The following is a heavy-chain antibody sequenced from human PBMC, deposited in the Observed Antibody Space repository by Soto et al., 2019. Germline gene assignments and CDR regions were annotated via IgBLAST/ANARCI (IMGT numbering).Heavy chain of an antibody. CDR2: IWYDGSNK. D-gene: IGHD6-19*01. J-gene: IGHJ6*02. Sequence: QVQLVESGGGVVQPGRSLRLSCAASGFTFSSYGMHWVRQAPGKGLEWVAVIWYDGSNKYYADSVKGRFTISRDNSKNTLYLQMNSLNAEDTAVYYCARDGRQWPYYYGMDVWGQGTTVTVSS. CDR3: ARDGRQWPYYYGMDV. V-gene: IGHV3-33*01. CDR1: GFTFSSYG.